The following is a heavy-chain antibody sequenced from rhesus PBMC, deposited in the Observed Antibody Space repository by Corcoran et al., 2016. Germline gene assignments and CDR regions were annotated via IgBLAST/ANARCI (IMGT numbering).Heavy chain of an antibody. CDR1: GYSFTSYW. CDR3: ARTYQGI. Sequence: EVQLVQSGAEVKRPGESLKISCKTSGYSFTSYWISWVRQMPGKGPEGMGAIDPSDSDTRYSPSFQGHVTISADKSISTAYLQWSSLKASDSATYYCARTYQGIWGPGTPITISS. CDR2: IDPSDSDT. J-gene: IGHJ2*01. V-gene: IGHV5-2*01. D-gene: IGHD1-1*01.